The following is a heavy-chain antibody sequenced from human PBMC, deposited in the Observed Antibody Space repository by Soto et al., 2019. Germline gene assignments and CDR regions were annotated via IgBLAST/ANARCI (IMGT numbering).Heavy chain of an antibody. V-gene: IGHV4-59*08. Sequence: PSETPSLTCTVSSYSISNFYFILFRQPPGKGLEWIGYMHYNGYTSYNPSLRSRVTISVDTSKNQFSLKLTSVTAADMAMYYCARTKTIGAAAGKGWFDPWGQGTLVTVSS. CDR1: SYSISNFY. CDR2: MHYNGYT. J-gene: IGHJ5*02. CDR3: ARTKTIGAAAGKGWFDP. D-gene: IGHD6-13*01.